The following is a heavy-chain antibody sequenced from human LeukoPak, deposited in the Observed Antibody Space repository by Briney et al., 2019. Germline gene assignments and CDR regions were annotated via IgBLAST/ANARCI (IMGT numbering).Heavy chain of an antibody. CDR3: ARDQYNYYGSGSVPYFDY. CDR2: TSYDGSNK. J-gene: IGHJ4*02. CDR1: GFTFSSYA. D-gene: IGHD3-10*01. Sequence: GGSLRLSCAASGFTFSSYAMHWVRQAPGKGLGWVAVTSYDGSNKYYADSVKGRFTISRDNSKNTLYLQMNSLRAEDTAVYYCARDQYNYYGSGSVPYFDYWGQGTLVTVSS. V-gene: IGHV3-30-3*01.